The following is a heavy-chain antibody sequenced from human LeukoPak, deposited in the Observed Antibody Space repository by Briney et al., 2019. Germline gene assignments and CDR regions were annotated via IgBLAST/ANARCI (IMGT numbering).Heavy chain of an antibody. CDR1: GFTFSSYA. CDR2: ISYDGSNK. J-gene: IGHJ4*02. Sequence: PGGSLRLSCAASGFTFSSYAMHWVRQAPGKGLEWVAVISYDGSNKYYADSVKGRFTISRDNSKNTLYLQMNSLRAEDTAVYYCARDSAYYGSGSEGFDYWGQGTLVTVSS. V-gene: IGHV3-30*04. D-gene: IGHD3-10*01. CDR3: ARDSAYYGSGSEGFDY.